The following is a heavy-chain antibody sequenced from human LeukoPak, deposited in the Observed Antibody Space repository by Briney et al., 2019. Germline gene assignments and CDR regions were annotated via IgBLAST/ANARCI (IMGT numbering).Heavy chain of an antibody. CDR2: INPNSGGT. Sequence: ASVKVSCKASGYTFPGYYMHWVRQAPGQGLEWMGWINPNSGGTNYAQKFQGRVTMTRDTSISTAYMELSRLGSDDTAVYYCARLRESSGSELDYWGQGTLVTVSS. V-gene: IGHV1-2*02. J-gene: IGHJ4*02. D-gene: IGHD6-6*01. CDR3: ARLRESSGSELDY. CDR1: GYTFPGYY.